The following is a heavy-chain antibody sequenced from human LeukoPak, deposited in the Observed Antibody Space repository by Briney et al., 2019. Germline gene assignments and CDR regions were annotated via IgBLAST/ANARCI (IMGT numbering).Heavy chain of an antibody. CDR2: IYWDDDR. J-gene: IGHJ4*02. CDR1: GFSLHTRGVG. V-gene: IGHV2-5*02. Sequence: SGPTLVKPTQPLTLTCTFSGFSLHTRGVGVGWIRQPPGRALEWLALIYWDDDRRYSPSLKSRLTITKDTSKNQVVLTMTNMDPVDTATYYCAHRKNYYDSSVFDYWGQGTLVTVSS. CDR3: AHRKNYYDSSVFDY. D-gene: IGHD3-22*01.